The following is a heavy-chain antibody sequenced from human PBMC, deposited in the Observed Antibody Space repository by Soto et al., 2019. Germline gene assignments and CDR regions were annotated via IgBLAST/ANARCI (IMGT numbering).Heavy chain of an antibody. CDR1: GGSITSGHW. CDR2: IALNGDI. V-gene: IGHV4-4*02. CDR3: ATRETRTGGPV. Sequence: QVQLQESGPGLVESSGTLSLTCAVYGGSITSGHWWTWVRQSPGKGLEWIGEIALNGDINYSPSLQSRGTVSMDMSRIHLSRRLTSVTAADTAVYYCATRETRTGGPVWGQGTVVTVSS. D-gene: IGHD2-8*02. J-gene: IGHJ4*03.